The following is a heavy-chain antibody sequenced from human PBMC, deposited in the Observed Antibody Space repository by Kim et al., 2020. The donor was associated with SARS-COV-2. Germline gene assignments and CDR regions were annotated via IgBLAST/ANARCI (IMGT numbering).Heavy chain of an antibody. J-gene: IGHJ4*02. CDR3: ARRGAAAGTLIDY. V-gene: IGHV4-39*01. Sequence: YNPALKRRVTISVDTSKNQFSLKLSSVTAADTAVYYCARRGAAAGTLIDYWGQGTLVTVSS. D-gene: IGHD6-13*01.